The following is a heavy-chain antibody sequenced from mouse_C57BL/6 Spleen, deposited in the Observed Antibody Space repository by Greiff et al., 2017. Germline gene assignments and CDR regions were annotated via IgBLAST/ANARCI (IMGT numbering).Heavy chain of an antibody. Sequence: EVQLQESGPGLVKPSQSLSLTCSVTGYSITSGYYWNWIRQFPGNKLEWMGYISYDGSNNYNPSLKNRISITRDTSKNQFFLKLNSVTTEDTATYYCARGVYYSNYDYYAMDYWGQGTSVTVSS. CDR1: GYSITSGYY. V-gene: IGHV3-6*01. CDR3: ARGVYYSNYDYYAMDY. D-gene: IGHD2-5*01. CDR2: ISYDGSN. J-gene: IGHJ4*01.